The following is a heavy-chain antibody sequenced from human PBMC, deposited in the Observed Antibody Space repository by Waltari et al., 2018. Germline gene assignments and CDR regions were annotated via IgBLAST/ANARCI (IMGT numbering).Heavy chain of an antibody. CDR1: GFTFSSCA. J-gene: IGHJ4*02. V-gene: IGHV3-23*01. Sequence: EVQLLESGGGLVQPGGSLRLSCVASGFTFSSCAISWVRQAPGKGLEWVSAISGSGGSTYYADSVKGRFTISRDNSKNTLYLQMNSLRAEDTAVYYCAKDLGTVVTAELDYWGQGTLVTVSS. CDR2: ISGSGGST. D-gene: IGHD2-15*01. CDR3: AKDLGTVVTAELDY.